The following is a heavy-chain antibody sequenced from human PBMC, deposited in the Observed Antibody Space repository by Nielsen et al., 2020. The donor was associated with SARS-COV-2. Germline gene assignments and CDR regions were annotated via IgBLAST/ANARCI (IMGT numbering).Heavy chain of an antibody. Sequence: ASVKVSCKASGYTFTSYYMHWVRQAPGQGLEWMGIINPSGGSTSYAQKFQGRVTMTRDTSTSTAYMELSSLRSEDTAVYYCARGGPGSIAARPRWFDPWGQGTLVTVSS. CDR1: GYTFTSYY. D-gene: IGHD6-6*01. V-gene: IGHV1-46*01. CDR2: INPSGGST. J-gene: IGHJ5*02. CDR3: ARGGPGSIAARPRWFDP.